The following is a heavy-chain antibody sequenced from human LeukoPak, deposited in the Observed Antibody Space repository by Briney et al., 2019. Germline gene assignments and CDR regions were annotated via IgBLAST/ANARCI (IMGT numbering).Heavy chain of an antibody. D-gene: IGHD3-10*01. CDR3: AKDAFGSGSYTFDY. Sequence: GGSLRLSCAASGFTFSSYGMHWVRQAPGKGLEWVAVISYDGSNKYYADSVKGRFTISRDNSKNTLYLQMNSLGAEDTAVYYCAKDAFGSGSYTFDYWGQGTLVTVSS. V-gene: IGHV3-30*18. J-gene: IGHJ4*02. CDR1: GFTFSSYG. CDR2: ISYDGSNK.